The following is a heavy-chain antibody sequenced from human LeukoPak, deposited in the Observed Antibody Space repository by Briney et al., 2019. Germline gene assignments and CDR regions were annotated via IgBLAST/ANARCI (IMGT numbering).Heavy chain of an antibody. D-gene: IGHD3-3*01. CDR3: ARGITIFGVVTLDY. CDR2: MNPNSGNT. V-gene: IGHV1-8*01. J-gene: IGHJ4*02. Sequence: GASVKVSCKASGYTFTNYDINWVRQATGQGLEWMGWMNPNSGNTGYAQKFQGRVTMTRNTSISTAYMELSSLRSEDTAVYYCARGITIFGVVTLDYWGQGTLVTASS. CDR1: GYTFTNYD.